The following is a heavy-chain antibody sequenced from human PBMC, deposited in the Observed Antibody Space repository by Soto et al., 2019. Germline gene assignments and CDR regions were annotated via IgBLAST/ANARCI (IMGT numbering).Heavy chain of an antibody. D-gene: IGHD3-16*01. CDR1: GGLFSSFA. CDR3: ARGRGPYVWFNEF. V-gene: IGHV1-69*01. CDR2: IIPVFGTT. Sequence: QEQLVQSGAEVRKPGSSVKVSCKDSGGLFSSFAISWVRQAPGQGLEWMGGIIPVFGTTNYAQKFQGRVTITADESTNTAYMELSSLTSDDTGMYFCARGRGPYVWFNEFWGQGTQVTVSS. J-gene: IGHJ4*02.